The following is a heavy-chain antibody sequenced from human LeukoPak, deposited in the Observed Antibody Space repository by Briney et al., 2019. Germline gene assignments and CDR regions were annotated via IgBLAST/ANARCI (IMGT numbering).Heavy chain of an antibody. V-gene: IGHV4-39*01. CDR3: ARLPVWGSKGVSGMDV. J-gene: IGHJ6*02. CDR2: IYYSGST. D-gene: IGHD3-16*01. CDR1: GGSLSSSSYY. Sequence: PSETLSLTCTVSGGSLSSSSYYWGWIRQPPGTGLEWIGSIYYSGSTYYNPSLKSRVTISVDTSKNQFSLKLSSVTAADTAVYYCARLPVWGSKGVSGMDVWGQGTTVTVSS.